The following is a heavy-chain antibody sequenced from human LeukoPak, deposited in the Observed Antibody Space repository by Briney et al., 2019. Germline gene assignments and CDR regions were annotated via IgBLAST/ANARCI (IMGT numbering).Heavy chain of an antibody. D-gene: IGHD1-14*01. Sequence: PSETLSLTCTVSGRSISSHYWSWIRQPPGKGLEWIGYIYYSGSTNYNPSLKSRVTISVDTSKNQFSLKLSSVTAADTAVYYCARGAVTDGYYYYYMDVWGKGTTVTVSS. V-gene: IGHV4-59*11. CDR2: IYYSGST. CDR3: ARGAVTDGYYYYYMDV. J-gene: IGHJ6*03. CDR1: GRSISSHY.